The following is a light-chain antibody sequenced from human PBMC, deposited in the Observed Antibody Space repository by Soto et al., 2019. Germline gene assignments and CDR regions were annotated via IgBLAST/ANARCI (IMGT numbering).Light chain of an antibody. CDR3: QQFNSYPVT. CDR1: QDIRGA. CDR2: DVS. Sequence: AIQVTQSPSSLSASVGDRGTITCLASQDIRGALAWYQQKPGKPPKLLIYDVSTLENGVPSRFSGDSSGTQFTLTISGLQPEDFGTYYCQQFNSYPVTFGHGTRLDIK. J-gene: IGKJ5*01. V-gene: IGKV1-13*02.